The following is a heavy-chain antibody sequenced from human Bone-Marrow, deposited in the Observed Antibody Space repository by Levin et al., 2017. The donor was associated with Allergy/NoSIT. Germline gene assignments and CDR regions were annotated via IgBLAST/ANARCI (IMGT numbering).Heavy chain of an antibody. V-gene: IGHV3-21*01. CDR1: GFSFSDSS. D-gene: IGHD3/OR15-3a*01. CDR3: ARSAGLFDY. CDR2: ISSSSGYM. J-gene: IGHJ4*01. Sequence: GGSLRLSCVASGFSFSDSSMNWVRQAPGKGLECVSSISSSSGYMYYADSVKGRFTISRDNTNNSLYLQMNSLRVEDTAIYYCARSAGLFDYWGQGILVTVSS.